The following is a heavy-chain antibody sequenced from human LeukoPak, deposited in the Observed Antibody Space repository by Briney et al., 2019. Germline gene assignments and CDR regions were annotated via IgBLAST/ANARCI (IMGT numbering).Heavy chain of an antibody. V-gene: IGHV4-34*01. CDR1: GGSFSGYY. J-gene: IGHJ4*02. Sequence: SETLSLTCAVYGGSFSGYYWSWIRQPPGKGLEWIGYISQSGSTHYNPSLKSRVTISLDRSKNQFSLKLSSVTAADTAVYYCVRAWDYWGQGTLVTVSS. CDR2: ISQSGST. CDR3: VRAWDY.